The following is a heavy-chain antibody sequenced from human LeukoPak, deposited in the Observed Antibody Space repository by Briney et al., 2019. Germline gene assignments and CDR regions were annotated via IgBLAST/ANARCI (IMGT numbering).Heavy chain of an antibody. Sequence: PGGSLRLSCETSESSFSTFGMHWVRQAPGKGLEWVAFIRYDGSNKYYADSVKGRFTISRDNSKNTLYLQMNSLRAEDTAVYYCAKDWGGGGGITGTNDDYWGQGTLVTVSS. V-gene: IGHV3-30*02. J-gene: IGHJ4*02. CDR3: AKDWGGGGGITGTNDDY. CDR2: IRYDGSNK. D-gene: IGHD1-7*01. CDR1: ESSFSTFG.